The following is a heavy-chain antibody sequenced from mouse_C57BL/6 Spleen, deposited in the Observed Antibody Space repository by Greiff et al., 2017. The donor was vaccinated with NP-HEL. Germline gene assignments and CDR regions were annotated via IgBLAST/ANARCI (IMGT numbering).Heavy chain of an antibody. CDR3: ARRATAVVAHWYFDV. V-gene: IGHV1-81*01. D-gene: IGHD1-1*01. J-gene: IGHJ1*01. CDR1: GYTFTSYG. CDR2: IYPRSGNT. Sequence: QVQLQQSGAELARPGASVKLSCKASGYTFTSYGISWVKQRTGQGLEWIGEIYPRSGNTYYNEKFKGKATLTADKSSSTAYLELRSLTSEDSAVYFCARRATAVVAHWYFDVWGSVTTVTASS.